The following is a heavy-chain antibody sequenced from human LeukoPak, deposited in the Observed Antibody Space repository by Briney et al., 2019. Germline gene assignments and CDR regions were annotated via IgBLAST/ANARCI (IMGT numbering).Heavy chain of an antibody. CDR3: ARHPGGSSPLFGP. V-gene: IGHV4-59*08. CDR2: IYYSGST. D-gene: IGHD2-15*01. CDR1: GGSISSYY. J-gene: IGHJ5*02. Sequence: PSETLSLTCTVSGGSISSYYWSWIRQPPGKGLEWIGYIYYSGSTNYNPSLKSRVTISVDTSKNQFSLKQSSVTAADTAVYYCARHPGGSSPLFGPWGQGTLVTVSS.